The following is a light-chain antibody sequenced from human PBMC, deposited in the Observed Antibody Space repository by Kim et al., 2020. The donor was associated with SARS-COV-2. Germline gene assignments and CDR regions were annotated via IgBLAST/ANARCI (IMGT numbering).Light chain of an antibody. V-gene: IGKV3-15*01. Sequence: VSPGERATLSCRARQSVSNKLAWYQQRPGQAPRLLIYTASTRTTGIPATFSGSGSGTEFTLTISSLQSEDFAVYYCQQYNNWPLTFGGGTKVDIK. CDR3: QQYNNWPLT. J-gene: IGKJ4*02. CDR2: TAS. CDR1: QSVSNK.